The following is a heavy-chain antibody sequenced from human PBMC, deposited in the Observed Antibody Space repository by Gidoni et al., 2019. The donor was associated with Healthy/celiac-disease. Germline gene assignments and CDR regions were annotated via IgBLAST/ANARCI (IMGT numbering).Heavy chain of an antibody. CDR3: ARKIAVAGAPFDY. CDR1: GFTFSSYS. Sequence: EVQLVESGGGLVKPGGSLRLSCAASGFTFSSYSMNWVRQAPGKGLEWVSSISSSSSYIYYADSVKGRFTISRDNAKNSLYLQMNSLRAEDTAVYYCARKIAVAGAPFDYWGQGTLVTVSS. D-gene: IGHD6-19*01. J-gene: IGHJ4*02. V-gene: IGHV3-21*01. CDR2: ISSSSSYI.